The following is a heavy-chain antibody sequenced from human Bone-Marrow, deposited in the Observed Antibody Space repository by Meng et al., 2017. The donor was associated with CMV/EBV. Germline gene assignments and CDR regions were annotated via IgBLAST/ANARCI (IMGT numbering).Heavy chain of an antibody. CDR1: GGSISSGGYY. J-gene: IGHJ5*02. CDR3: ARGYCSSTRCRVLGGWFDP. D-gene: IGHD2-2*01. V-gene: IGHV4-31*03. CDR2: IYYSGST. Sequence: SETLSLTCTVSGGSISSGGYYWSWNRQHPGKGLEWIGYIYYSGSTYYNPSLKSRVTISVDTSKNLFSLKLSSVTAADTAVYYCARGYCSSTRCRVLGGWFDPWGQGTLVTVSS.